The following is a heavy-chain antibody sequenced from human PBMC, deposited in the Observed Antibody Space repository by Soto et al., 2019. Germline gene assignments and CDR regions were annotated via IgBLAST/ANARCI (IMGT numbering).Heavy chain of an antibody. CDR3: VRASMPKAHFDS. D-gene: IGHD2-2*01. CDR1: GGSIRGYY. Sequence: QMQLQESGPGLVKPSETLSLTCTVSGGSIRGYYWSWIRQSAGMGLEWIGRMHTSGSTNYNPSLNSRVTISVHMSKNQISLKLTSVTAADTALYYCVRASMPKAHFDSWGQGTLVTVSS. CDR2: MHTSGST. J-gene: IGHJ4*02. V-gene: IGHV4-4*07.